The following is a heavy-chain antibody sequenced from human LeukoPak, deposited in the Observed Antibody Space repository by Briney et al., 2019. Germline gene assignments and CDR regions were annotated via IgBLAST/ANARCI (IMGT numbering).Heavy chain of an antibody. CDR2: ISGSGGST. J-gene: IGHJ4*02. CDR3: TGPHITIFYY. Sequence: GGSLRLSCAASGFTFSSYAMSWVRQAPGKGLEWASAISGSGGSTYYADSVKGRFTISRDNSKNTLYLQMNSLGAEDTAVYYCTGPHITIFYYWGQGTLVTVSS. CDR1: GFTFSSYA. D-gene: IGHD3-3*01. V-gene: IGHV3-23*01.